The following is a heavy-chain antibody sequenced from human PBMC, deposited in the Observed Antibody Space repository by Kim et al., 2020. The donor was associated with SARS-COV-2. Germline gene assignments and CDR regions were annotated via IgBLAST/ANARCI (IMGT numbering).Heavy chain of an antibody. CDR2: IKQDGSVK. D-gene: IGHD2-2*01. CDR3: ARDQVVPANYYYYYGMDV. V-gene: IGHV3-7*03. Sequence: GGSLRLSCAASGFTFSSYWMSWVRQAPGKGLEWVANIKQDGSVKYYVDSVKGRFTISRDNAKNSLYLQMNSLRAEDTAVYYCARDQVVPANYYYYYGMDVWGQGTTVTVSS. CDR1: GFTFSSYW. J-gene: IGHJ6*02.